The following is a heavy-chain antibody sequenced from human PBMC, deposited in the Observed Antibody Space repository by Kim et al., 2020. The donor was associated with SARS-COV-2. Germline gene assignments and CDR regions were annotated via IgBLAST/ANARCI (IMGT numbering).Heavy chain of an antibody. CDR1: GGSISSGGYY. J-gene: IGHJ4*02. V-gene: IGHV4-31*03. CDR2: IYYSGST. D-gene: IGHD5-12*01. CDR3: ARSNKYSGYPRGDYFDY. Sequence: SETLSLTCTVSGGSISSGGYYWSWIRQHPGKGLEWIGYIYYSGSTYYNPSLKSRVTISVDTSKNQFSLKLSSVTAADTAVYYCARSNKYSGYPRGDYFDYWGQGTLVTVSS.